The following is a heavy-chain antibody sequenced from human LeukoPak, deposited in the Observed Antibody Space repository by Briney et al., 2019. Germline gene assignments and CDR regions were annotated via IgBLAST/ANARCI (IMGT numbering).Heavy chain of an antibody. D-gene: IGHD5-24*01. CDR1: GFTFSDYY. Sequence: GESLRLSCAASGFTFSDYYMSWIRQAPGKGLEWVSYISSSGSTIYYADSMKGRFTISRDNAKNSVYLQINSLRAEDTAVYYCARDLGWLQSDYWGQGTLVTVSS. CDR2: ISSSGSTI. CDR3: ARDLGWLQSDY. V-gene: IGHV3-11*04. J-gene: IGHJ4*02.